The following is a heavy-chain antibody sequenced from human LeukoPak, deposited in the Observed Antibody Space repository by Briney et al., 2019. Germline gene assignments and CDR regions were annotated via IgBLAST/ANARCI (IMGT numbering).Heavy chain of an antibody. CDR2: ISYDGTNK. CDR1: GFTFSSYA. Sequence: GGSLRLSCAASGFTFSSYAMHWVRQAPGKGLEWVAFISYDGTNKYYADSVKGRFTIYRDNSENTVYLQMNSLRAGDTAVYYCAREHYYGSGIYPNYWGQGTLVTVSS. D-gene: IGHD3-10*01. J-gene: IGHJ4*02. CDR3: AREHYYGSGIYPNY. V-gene: IGHV3-30-3*01.